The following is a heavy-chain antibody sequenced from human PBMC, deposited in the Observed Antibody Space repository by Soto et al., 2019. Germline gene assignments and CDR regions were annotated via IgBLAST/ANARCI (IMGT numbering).Heavy chain of an antibody. CDR1: GDSVPSNSAG. V-gene: IGHV6-1*01. Sequence: SQTLSLTCAISGDSVPSNSAGWNWVRQTPSRGLEWLGRTYYKSRWFNNYAVSVKSRITINPDTSQNQFSLHLDSVTPEDTAVYFCARRSWDDVSGHYYMDVWGKGTTVTVSS. D-gene: IGHD5-12*01. CDR2: TYYKSRWFN. CDR3: ARRSWDDVSGHYYMDV. J-gene: IGHJ6*03.